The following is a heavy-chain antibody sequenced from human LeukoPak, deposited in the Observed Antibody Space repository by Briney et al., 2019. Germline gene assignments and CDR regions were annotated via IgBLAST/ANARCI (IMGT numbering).Heavy chain of an antibody. D-gene: IGHD2-2*01. CDR2: ISSSGSTI. V-gene: IGHV3-11*01. J-gene: IGHJ4*02. Sequence: GGSLRLSCAASGFTFSDYYMSWIRQAPGKGLEWVSYISSSGSTIYYADSVKGRFTISRDNAKNSLYLQMNSLRAEDTAVYYCARDSRGDIVVVPAAPHFDYWGQGTLVTVSS. CDR1: GFTFSDYY. CDR3: ARDSRGDIVVVPAAPHFDY.